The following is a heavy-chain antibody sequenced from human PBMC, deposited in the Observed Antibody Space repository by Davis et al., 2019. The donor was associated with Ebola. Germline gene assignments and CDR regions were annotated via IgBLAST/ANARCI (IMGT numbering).Heavy chain of an antibody. CDR1: GGSFSGYY. V-gene: IGHV4-34*01. CDR3: ARGQPDSSGWYTSQGGRGTLFDY. Sequence: PSETLSLTCAVYGGSFSGYYWSWIRQPPGKGLEWIGEINHSGSTNYNPSLKSRVTISVDTSKNQFSLKLSSVTAADTAVYYCARGQPDSSGWYTSQGGRGTLFDYWGQGTLVTVSS. J-gene: IGHJ4*02. CDR2: INHSGST. D-gene: IGHD6-19*01.